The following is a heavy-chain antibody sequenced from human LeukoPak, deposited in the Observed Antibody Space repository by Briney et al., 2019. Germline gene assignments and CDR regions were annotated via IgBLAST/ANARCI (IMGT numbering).Heavy chain of an antibody. CDR2: IYNSGNT. CDR1: GGSISSYY. J-gene: IGHJ6*03. CDR3: AREGGNYFNYQYMDV. D-gene: IGHD3-16*01. V-gene: IGHV4-4*07. Sequence: SETLSLTCTVSGGSISSYYWSWIRQPAGKGLEWIGRIYNSGNTNYNPSLKSRVTMSVDTSKNQFSLKLSSVTAADTAVYHCAREGGNYFNYQYMDVWGKGTTVTVSS.